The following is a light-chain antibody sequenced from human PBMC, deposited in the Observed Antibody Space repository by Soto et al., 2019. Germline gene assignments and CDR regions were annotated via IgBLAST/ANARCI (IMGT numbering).Light chain of an antibody. V-gene: IGKV1-17*01. CDR1: QGIRND. CDR3: QQYYSYHLT. CDR2: AAS. J-gene: IGKJ4*01. Sequence: DIQITQSPSSLSASVGDRVTITCRASQGIRNDLSWYQQKPGKAPKLLIYAASTLQSEVPSRFSGRGSGTECTLTISCLQSEDFATYYCQQYYSYHLTFGGGNKVDIK.